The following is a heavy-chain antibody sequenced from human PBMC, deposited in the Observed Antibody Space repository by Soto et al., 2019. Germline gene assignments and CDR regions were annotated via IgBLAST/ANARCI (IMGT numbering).Heavy chain of an antibody. D-gene: IGHD7-27*01. CDR3: ARDSNLGIRNAFDI. V-gene: IGHV3-21*01. CDR2: ISSSSSYI. Sequence: GGSLRLSCAASGFTFSSYSMNWVRQAPGKGLEWVSSISSSSSYIYYADSVKGRFTISRDNAKNSLYLQMNSLRAEDTAVYYCARDSNLGIRNAFDIWGQGTMVTVSS. J-gene: IGHJ3*02. CDR1: GFTFSSYS.